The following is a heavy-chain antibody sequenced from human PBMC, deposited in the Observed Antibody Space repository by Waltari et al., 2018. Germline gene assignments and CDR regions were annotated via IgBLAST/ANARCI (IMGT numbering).Heavy chain of an antibody. J-gene: IGHJ4*02. Sequence: HVQVVQSGAEVKKPGSSVKVSCKAYGGTSKSHAFSWVRQVSGQGLEWLGGIPPLYGSTCSSPKVEGRVIISADTLSGTIYMDLAGLTPEDTAVYYCARDLGGEAPLAFWGQGTLVSVS. CDR3: ARDLGGEAPLAF. CDR1: GGTSKSHA. V-gene: IGHV1-69*14. CDR2: IPPLYGST.